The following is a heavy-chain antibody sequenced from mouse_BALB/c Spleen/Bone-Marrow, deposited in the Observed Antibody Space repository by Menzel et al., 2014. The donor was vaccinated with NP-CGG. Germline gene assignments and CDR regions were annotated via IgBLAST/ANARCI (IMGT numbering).Heavy chain of an antibody. CDR3: ARSYGSPYYYAMDY. Sequence: VHVKQPGPELVKPGASVKISCKSSGYSFTGYYMHWVKQSHVKGLEWIGRINPYNGATSDNQNFKDKASLTVDKSSSTAYMELHSLTSEDSAVYYCARSYGSPYYYAMDYWGQGTSVTVSS. V-gene: IGHV1-31*01. D-gene: IGHD1-1*01. CDR2: INPYNGAT. J-gene: IGHJ4*01. CDR1: GYSFTGYY.